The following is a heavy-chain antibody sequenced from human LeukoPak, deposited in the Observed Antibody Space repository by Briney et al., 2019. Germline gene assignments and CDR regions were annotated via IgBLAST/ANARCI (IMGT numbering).Heavy chain of an antibody. CDR1: GGSISSYY. Sequence: KSSETLSLTCTVSGGSISSYYWSWIRQPPGKGLEWIGYIYYSGSTNYNPSLKSRVTISVDTSKNQFSLKLSSVTAADTAVYYCAREVGDYVWGSWVDYWGQGTLVTVSS. D-gene: IGHD3-16*01. J-gene: IGHJ4*02. CDR2: IYYSGST. CDR3: AREVGDYVWGSWVDY. V-gene: IGHV4-59*01.